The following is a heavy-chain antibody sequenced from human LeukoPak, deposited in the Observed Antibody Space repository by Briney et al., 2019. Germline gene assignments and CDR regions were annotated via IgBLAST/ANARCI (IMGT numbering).Heavy chain of an antibody. J-gene: IGHJ4*02. D-gene: IGHD3-3*01. CDR3: AKDFHDFWSGYYKGLFGY. CDR1: GFTFSSYA. Sequence: GGSLRLSCAASGFTFSSYAMSWVRQARGKGLEWVSAISGSGGSTYYADSVKGRFTISRDNSKNTLYLQMNSLRAEDTAVYYCAKDFHDFWSGYYKGLFGYWGQGTLVTVSS. CDR2: ISGSGGST. V-gene: IGHV3-23*01.